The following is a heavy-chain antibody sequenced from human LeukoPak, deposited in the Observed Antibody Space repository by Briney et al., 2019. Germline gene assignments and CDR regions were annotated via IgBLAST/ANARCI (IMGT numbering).Heavy chain of an antibody. V-gene: IGHV4-59*01. CDR3: AGSGFYYSFDY. J-gene: IGHJ4*02. CDR1: GDSINNYY. Sequence: PSETLSLTCTVSGDSINNYYWNWIRQPPGKGLEWIGYIYYIGNTNYNPSLKSRVSISIDTSKNQFSLKLSSVTAADTAVYYCAGSGFYYSFDYWGQGTLVTVSS. CDR2: IYYIGNT. D-gene: IGHD3-22*01.